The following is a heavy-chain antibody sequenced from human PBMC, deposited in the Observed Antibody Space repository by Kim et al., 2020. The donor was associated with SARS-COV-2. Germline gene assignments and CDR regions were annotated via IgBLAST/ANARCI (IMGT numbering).Heavy chain of an antibody. D-gene: IGHD1-20*01. CDR1: GFTFSSYE. Sequence: GGSLRLSCAASGFTFSSYEMNWVRQAPGKGLEWVAYISSSGSTTIYNADSVKGRFTISRDNAKDSLYLQMNSLRGDDTGVYYCARGPRLNWKIGYWSQGTLVTVSS. J-gene: IGHJ4*02. V-gene: IGHV3-48*03. CDR3: ARGPRLNWKIGY. CDR2: ISSSGSTTI.